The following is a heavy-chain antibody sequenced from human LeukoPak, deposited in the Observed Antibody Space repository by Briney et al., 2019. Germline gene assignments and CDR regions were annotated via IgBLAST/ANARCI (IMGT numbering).Heavy chain of an antibody. D-gene: IGHD6-13*01. Sequence: GGSLRLSCAASGFTFNNAWMSWVRQAPGKGLERVGRTKSKIGGGTTEYAAPVKGRFTISRDDSKNTLYLQMNSLETEDTAIYYCTTYSSSWYYFDFWGQGTLVTVSS. CDR1: GFTFNNAW. J-gene: IGHJ4*02. CDR2: TKSKIGGGTT. CDR3: TTYSSSWYYFDF. V-gene: IGHV3-15*01.